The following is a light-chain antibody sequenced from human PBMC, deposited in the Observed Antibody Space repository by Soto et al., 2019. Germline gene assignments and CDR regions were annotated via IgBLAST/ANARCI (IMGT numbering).Light chain of an antibody. V-gene: IGLV2-14*01. CDR1: SRDVGGYNY. CDR2: EVT. CDR3: RAFTTSSARV. J-gene: IGLJ1*01. Sequence: QSVLTQPASVSGSLGQSITISCSGTSRDVGGYNYVSWYQQHPGKAPKLLLYEVTIRPSGVSNRFSGSKSGNTASLTISGLQAEDEADYYCRAFTTSSARVFGTGTKLTVL.